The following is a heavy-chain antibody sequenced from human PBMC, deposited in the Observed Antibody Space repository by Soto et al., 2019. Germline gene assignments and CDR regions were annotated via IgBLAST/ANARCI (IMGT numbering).Heavy chain of an antibody. CDR2: IWYDGSNK. J-gene: IGHJ6*02. V-gene: IGHV3-33*01. CDR1: GFTFSSYG. D-gene: IGHD2-15*01. CDR3: VRDRISGYYYYYYGMDV. Sequence: QVQLVESGGGVVQPGRSLRLSCAASGFTFSSYGMHWVRQAPGKGLEWVAVIWYDGSNKYYADSVKGRFTISRDNSKNTLYLQMNSLRAEDTAVYYCVRDRISGYYYYYYGMDVWGQGTTVTVSS.